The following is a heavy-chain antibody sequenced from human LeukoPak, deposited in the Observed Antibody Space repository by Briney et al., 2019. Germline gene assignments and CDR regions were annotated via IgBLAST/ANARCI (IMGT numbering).Heavy chain of an antibody. D-gene: IGHD3-10*01. J-gene: IGHJ5*02. V-gene: IGHV4-59*12. CDR3: ARERLAMVRGVIPKEAWGWFDP. Sequence: ASETLSLTCTVSGGSISSYYCSWIPRPPARGLEWSGYNYYSRSTNYNHSLKSRVTISVDTSKSHFSLRLSSVTAADTAVYYCARERLAMVRGVIPKEAWGWFDPWGQGTLVTVSS. CDR1: GGSISSYY. CDR2: NYYSRST.